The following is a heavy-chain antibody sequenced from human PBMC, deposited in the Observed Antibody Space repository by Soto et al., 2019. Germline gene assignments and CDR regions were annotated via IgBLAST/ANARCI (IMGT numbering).Heavy chain of an antibody. CDR3: ARATLSITMIVVPQLDY. J-gene: IGHJ4*02. D-gene: IGHD3-22*01. CDR2: ISYDGSNK. CDR1: GFTFSSYA. V-gene: IGHV3-30-3*01. Sequence: GGSLRLSCAASGFTFSSYAMHWVRQAPGKGLEWVAVISYDGSNKYYADSVKGRFTISRDNSKNTLYLQMNSLRAEDTAVYYCARATLSITMIVVPQLDYWGQGTLVTVSS.